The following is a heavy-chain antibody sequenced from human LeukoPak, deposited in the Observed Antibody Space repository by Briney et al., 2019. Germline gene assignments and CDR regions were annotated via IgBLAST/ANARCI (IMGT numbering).Heavy chain of an antibody. V-gene: IGHV1-46*01. Sequence: GASVTVSLKASGYTFSSHYMHWVRQAPGQGLEWMGIINPSDSTTTYALKFQGRVTMTRDTSTSTVYMELSSLKSEDTAIYYCASRVSHSFDYWGQGTLVTVSS. CDR1: GYTFSSHY. J-gene: IGHJ4*02. CDR3: ASRVSHSFDY. D-gene: IGHD6-6*01. CDR2: INPSDSTT.